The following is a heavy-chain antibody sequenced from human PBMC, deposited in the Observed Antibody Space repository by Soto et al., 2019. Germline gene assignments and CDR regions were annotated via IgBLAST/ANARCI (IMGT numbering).Heavy chain of an antibody. CDR2: IYYSGST. J-gene: IGHJ5*02. CDR3: ARHEDNYYDSSGYYYVNWFDP. D-gene: IGHD3-22*01. Sequence: SETLSLTCTVSGGSISSSSYYWGWIRQPPGKGLEWIGSIYYSGSTYYNPSLKSRVTISVDTSENQFSLKLSSVTAADTAVYYCARHEDNYYDSSGYYYVNWFDPWGQGTLVTVSS. V-gene: IGHV4-39*01. CDR1: GGSISSSSYY.